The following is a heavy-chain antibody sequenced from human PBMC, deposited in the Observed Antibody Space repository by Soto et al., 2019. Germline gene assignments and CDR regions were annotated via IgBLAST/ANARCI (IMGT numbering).Heavy chain of an antibody. D-gene: IGHD3-10*01. J-gene: IGHJ5*02. V-gene: IGHV4-4*02. CDR1: GGSISSSNW. CDR3: ARATSMTYYYGSGRVFDP. CDR2: IYHSGST. Sequence: SETLSLTCAVSGGSISSSNWWSWVRQPPGKGLEWIGEIYHSGSTNYNPSLKSRVTISVDKSKNQFSLKLSSVTAADTAVYYCARATSMTYYYGSGRVFDPWGQGTLVTVSS.